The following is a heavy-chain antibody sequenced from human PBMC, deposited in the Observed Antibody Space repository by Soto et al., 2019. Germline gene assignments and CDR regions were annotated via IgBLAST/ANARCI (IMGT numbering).Heavy chain of an antibody. Sequence: SETLSLTCTVSGGSVSSGSYYWSWIRQPPGKGLEWIGYIYYSGSTNYNPSLKSRVTISVDTSKNQFSLKLSSVTAADTAVYYCAREKSPHVDTAMAGTFDYWGQGTLVTVSS. CDR2: IYYSGST. CDR3: AREKSPHVDTAMAGTFDY. V-gene: IGHV4-61*01. J-gene: IGHJ4*02. CDR1: GGSVSSGSYY. D-gene: IGHD5-18*01.